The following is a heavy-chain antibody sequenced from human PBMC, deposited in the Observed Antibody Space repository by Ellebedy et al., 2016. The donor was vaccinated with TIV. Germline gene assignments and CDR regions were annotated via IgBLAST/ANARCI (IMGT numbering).Heavy chain of an antibody. CDR3: ARGSNGLRLGELSLKARFDY. CDR1: GGSISSSSYY. CDR2: IYYSGST. V-gene: IGHV4-39*07. J-gene: IGHJ4*02. Sequence: SETLSLTXTVSGGSISSSSYYWGWIRQPPGKGLEWIGSIYYSGSTYYNPSLKSRVTISVDTSKNQFSLKLSSVTAADTAVYYCARGSNGLRLGELSLKARFDYWGQGTLVTVSS. D-gene: IGHD3-16*02.